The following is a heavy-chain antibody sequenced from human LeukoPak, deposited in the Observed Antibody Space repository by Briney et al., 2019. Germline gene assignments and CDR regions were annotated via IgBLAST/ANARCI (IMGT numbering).Heavy chain of an antibody. CDR1: GFTFSNAW. V-gene: IGHV3-15*01. CDR3: TTRYYGDFLEDY. Sequence: PGGSLRLSCAASGFTFSNAWMSWVRQAPGKGLEWVGRIKSKTDGGTTDYAAPVKGRFTISRDDSKNTLYLQMNSLKTEDTAVYYCTTRYYGDFLEDYWGQGTLVTVSS. J-gene: IGHJ4*02. D-gene: IGHD4-17*01. CDR2: IKSKTDGGTT.